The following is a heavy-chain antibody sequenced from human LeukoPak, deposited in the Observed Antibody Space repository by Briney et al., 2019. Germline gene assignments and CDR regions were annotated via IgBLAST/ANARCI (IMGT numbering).Heavy chain of an antibody. CDR2: MNPNSGNT. J-gene: IGHJ4*02. CDR3: ARGRGIAVAGTVRY. D-gene: IGHD6-19*01. CDR1: GYTFTGYY. V-gene: IGHV1-8*02. Sequence: ASVKVSCKASGYTFTGYYMHWVRQAPGQGLEWMGWMNPNSGNTGYAQKFQGRVTMTRNTSISTAYMELSSLRSEDTAVCYCARGRGIAVAGTVRYWGQGTLVTVSS.